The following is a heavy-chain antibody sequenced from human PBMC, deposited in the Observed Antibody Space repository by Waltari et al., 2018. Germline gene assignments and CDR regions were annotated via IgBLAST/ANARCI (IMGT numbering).Heavy chain of an antibody. V-gene: IGHV3-7*01. CDR1: GFTFGRFW. Sequence: VQLVESGGGLVQPGGFRRLSCAAFGFTFGRFWRSWVRRAPGKGLEWVASIKQDGSEKYYVDSVKGRFTISRDNVDYSLFLQMSTLRAEDTAVYYCARLLGGVTTFDSWGQGTLVTVSS. CDR3: ARLLGGVTTFDS. J-gene: IGHJ4*02. D-gene: IGHD3-16*01. CDR2: IKQDGSEK.